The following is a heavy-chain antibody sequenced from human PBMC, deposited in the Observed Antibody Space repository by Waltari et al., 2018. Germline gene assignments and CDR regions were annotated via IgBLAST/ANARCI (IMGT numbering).Heavy chain of an antibody. J-gene: IGHJ4*02. Sequence: QVQLVESGGGVVQPGRSLRLSCAASGFTFSSYAMHWVRQAPGKGLEWVAVISYDGSNKYYADSVKGRFTISRDNSKNTLYLQMNSLRAEDTAVYYCARYNSSGCDYWGQGTLVIVSS. CDR1: GFTFSSYA. CDR2: ISYDGSNK. V-gene: IGHV3-30*01. CDR3: ARYNSSGCDY. D-gene: IGHD6-19*01.